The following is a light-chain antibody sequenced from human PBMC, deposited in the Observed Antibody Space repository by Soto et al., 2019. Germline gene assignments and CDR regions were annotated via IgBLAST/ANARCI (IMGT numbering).Light chain of an antibody. V-gene: IGLV2-14*01. J-gene: IGLJ2*01. CDR2: EVR. CDR1: SSDVGGYDF. Sequence: QSALTQPASVSGSVGQSITISCTGTSSDVGGYDFVSWYQHHPGKAPKLIIYEVRTRPSGVSDRFSGSKSGNTASLTLSGLQAEDEADYYCSSYTSSSTLVFGGGTKLTVL. CDR3: SSYTSSSTLV.